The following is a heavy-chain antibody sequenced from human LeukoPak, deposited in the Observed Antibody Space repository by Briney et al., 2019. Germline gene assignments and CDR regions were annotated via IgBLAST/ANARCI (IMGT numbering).Heavy chain of an antibody. CDR2: ISAGSSTI. Sequence: GGSLRLSCAASGFTFSTYSMNWVRQAPGKGLEWVSYISAGSSTIYYADSVRGRFTISRDNAKNSLYLQMNSLRDEDTAVYYCARDNPIGFGQLSARDYWGQGTLVTVFS. J-gene: IGHJ4*02. D-gene: IGHD3-10*01. V-gene: IGHV3-48*02. CDR3: ARDNPIGFGQLSARDY. CDR1: GFTFSTYS.